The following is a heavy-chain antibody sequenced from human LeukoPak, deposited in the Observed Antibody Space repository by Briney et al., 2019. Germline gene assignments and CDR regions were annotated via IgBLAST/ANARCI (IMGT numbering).Heavy chain of an antibody. D-gene: IGHD5-18*01. J-gene: IGHJ4*02. CDR1: GFTSSSYA. CDR3: AEGATAMEFFDC. Sequence: GGSLRLSCAASGFTSSSYAMSWVRQAPGKGLEWVSGISGSGGSTFYADSLKGRFTISRDISKNTLYLQMNSLRAEDTAVYYCAEGATAMEFFDCWGQGTLVTVSS. CDR2: ISGSGGST. V-gene: IGHV3-23*01.